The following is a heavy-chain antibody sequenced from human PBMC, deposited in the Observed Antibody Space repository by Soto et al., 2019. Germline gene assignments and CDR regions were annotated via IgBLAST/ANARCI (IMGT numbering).Heavy chain of an antibody. CDR1: GGSISSSSYY. CDR3: ARQSGEAAGPDDAFDI. V-gene: IGHV4-39*01. D-gene: IGHD6-13*01. CDR2: IYYSGST. Sequence: TLSLTCTVSGGSISSSSYYWGWIRQPPGKGLEWIGSIYYSGSTYYNPSLKSRVTISVDTSKNQFSLKLSSVTAADTAVYYCARQSGEAAGPDDAFDIWGQGTMVTVSS. J-gene: IGHJ3*02.